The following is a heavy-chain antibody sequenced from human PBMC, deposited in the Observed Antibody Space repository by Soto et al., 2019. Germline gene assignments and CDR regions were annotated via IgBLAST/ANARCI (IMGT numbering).Heavy chain of an antibody. Sequence: QVQLVQSGAEVKKPGASVKVSCKASGYTFTSYGISWVRQAPGQGLEYMGWISAYNGNTNYAQNLQGRVTMTTDTSTCTAYMELRRLRSADTAVSYCARGGRNTAEAYWGPGTLVTVSS. J-gene: IGHJ4*02. CDR3: ARGGRNTAEAY. D-gene: IGHD5-18*01. V-gene: IGHV1-18*01. CDR1: GYTFTSYG. CDR2: ISAYNGNT.